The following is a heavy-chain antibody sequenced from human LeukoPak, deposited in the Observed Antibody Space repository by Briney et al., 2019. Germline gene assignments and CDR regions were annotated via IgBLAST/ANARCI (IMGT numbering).Heavy chain of an antibody. CDR3: ARETYYDFWSGYLSGFGTETYYMDV. V-gene: IGHV3-30*01. D-gene: IGHD3-3*01. J-gene: IGHJ6*03. Sequence: GGSLRLSCAASGFTFSSYAMHWVRQAPGKGLEWVAVISYDGSNKYYADSVKGRFTISRDNSKNTLYLQMNSLSAEYTAVYYCARETYYDFWSGYLSGFGTETYYMDVWGKGTTVTVSS. CDR1: GFTFSSYA. CDR2: ISYDGSNK.